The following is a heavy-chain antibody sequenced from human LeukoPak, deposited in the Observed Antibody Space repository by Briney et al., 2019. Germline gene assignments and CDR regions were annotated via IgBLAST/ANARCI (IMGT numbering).Heavy chain of an antibody. CDR1: GGSFSGYY. Sequence: SETLSLTCAVYGGSFSGYYWSWIRQPPGKGLEWIGEINHSGSTNYNPSLKSRVTISVDTSKNQFSLKLSSVTAADTAVHYCALKIYCSGGSCYFDYWGQGTLVTVSS. CDR2: INHSGST. J-gene: IGHJ4*02. V-gene: IGHV4-34*01. D-gene: IGHD2-15*01. CDR3: ALKIYCSGGSCYFDY.